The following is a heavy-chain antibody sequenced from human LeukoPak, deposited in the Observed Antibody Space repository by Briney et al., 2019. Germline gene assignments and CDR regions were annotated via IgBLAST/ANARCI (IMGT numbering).Heavy chain of an antibody. CDR2: INYSGNT. CDR1: GDSISSYY. D-gene: IGHD4-17*01. V-gene: IGHV4-59*01. J-gene: IGHJ4*02. Sequence: SETLSLTCTVSGDSISSYYWRWIRQPPGKGLEGMGYINYSGNTNYNPSLKSRVTISVDTSKNQFSLRLTSVTAADTAVYYCAREGRQDYVYFDCWGQGTLVTVSS. CDR3: AREGRQDYVYFDC.